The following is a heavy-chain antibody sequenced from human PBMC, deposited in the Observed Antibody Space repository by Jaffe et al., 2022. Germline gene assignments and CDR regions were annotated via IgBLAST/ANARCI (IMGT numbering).Heavy chain of an antibody. D-gene: IGHD3-10*01. J-gene: IGHJ5*02. V-gene: IGHV4-38-2*01. Sequence: QVQLQESGPGLVKPSETLSLTCAVSGYSISSGYYWGWIRQPPGKGLEWIGSIYHSGSTYYNPSLKSRVTISVDTSKNQFSLKLSSVTAADTAVYYCARVGGSGVLLWFGELYHWFDPWGQGTLVTVSS. CDR3: ARVGGSGVLLWFGELYHWFDP. CDR1: GYSISSGYY. CDR2: IYHSGST.